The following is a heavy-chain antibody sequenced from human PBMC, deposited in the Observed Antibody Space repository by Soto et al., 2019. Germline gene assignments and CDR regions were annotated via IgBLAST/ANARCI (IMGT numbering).Heavy chain of an antibody. CDR1: GGSISSSNW. J-gene: IGHJ4*02. CDR3: ARFGSSGYYYGHYFDY. CDR2: IYHSGST. D-gene: IGHD3-22*01. Sequence: SETLSLTCAVSGGSISSSNWWSWVRQPPGKGLEWIGEIYHSGSTNYNPSLKSRVTISVDKYKNQFSMKLSSVTAADTAVYYCARFGSSGYYYGHYFDYWGQGTLVTVSS. V-gene: IGHV4-4*02.